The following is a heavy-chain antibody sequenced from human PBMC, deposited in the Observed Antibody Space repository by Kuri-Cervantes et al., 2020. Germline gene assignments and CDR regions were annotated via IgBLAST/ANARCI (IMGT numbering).Heavy chain of an antibody. V-gene: IGHV1-8*02. CDR2: MNPNSGNT. CDR3: ATSPEYSSSWYFLRPRDAFDI. D-gene: IGHD6-13*01. Sequence: ASVKVSCKASGYTFTSYGINWVRQATGQGLEWMGWMNPNSGNTGYAQKFQGRVTMTRNTSISTAYMELSSLRSEDTAVYYCATSPEYSSSWYFLRPRDAFDIWGQGTMVTVSS. CDR1: GYTFTSYG. J-gene: IGHJ3*02.